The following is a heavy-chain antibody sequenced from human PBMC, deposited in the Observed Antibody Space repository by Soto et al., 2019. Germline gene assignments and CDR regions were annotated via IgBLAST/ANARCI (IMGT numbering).Heavy chain of an antibody. CDR2: IYHSGST. CDR3: ARAPDCSGGSCYFDY. D-gene: IGHD2-15*01. J-gene: IGHJ4*02. V-gene: IGHV4-38-2*01. CDR1: GYSISSGYY. Sequence: SETLSLTCAVSGYSISSGYYWGWIRQPPGKGLEWIGSIYHSGSTYYNPSLKSRVTISVDTSKNQFSLKLSSVTAADTAVYYCARAPDCSGGSCYFDYWGQGTLVTAPQ.